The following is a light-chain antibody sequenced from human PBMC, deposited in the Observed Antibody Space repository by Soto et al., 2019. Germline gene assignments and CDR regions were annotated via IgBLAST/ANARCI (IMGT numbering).Light chain of an antibody. CDR3: QHYDSPPLYI. J-gene: IGKJ2*01. CDR2: AAF. CDR1: QSVSSNY. V-gene: IGKV3-20*01. Sequence: EIVLTQSPGTLSLSPGERATLSCRASQSVSSNYLAWYQHRLGQAPRLLIYAAFSRAPSIPDRFSGSGSGTDFTLTISGLEPEDFAMYYCQHYDSPPLYIFGPGTKLEI.